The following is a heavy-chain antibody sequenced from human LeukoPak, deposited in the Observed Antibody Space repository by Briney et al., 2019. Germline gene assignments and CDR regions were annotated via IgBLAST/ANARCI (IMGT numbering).Heavy chain of an antibody. Sequence: EASVKVSCKASGYTFTGYYMHWVRRAPGQGLEWMGIINPSGGSTSYAQKFQGRVTMTRDMSTSTVYMKLSSLRSEDTAVYYCASRDDSSGWYDPPLDYWGQGTLVTVSS. J-gene: IGHJ4*02. CDR3: ASRDDSSGWYDPPLDY. V-gene: IGHV1-46*01. CDR1: GYTFTGYY. D-gene: IGHD6-19*01. CDR2: INPSGGST.